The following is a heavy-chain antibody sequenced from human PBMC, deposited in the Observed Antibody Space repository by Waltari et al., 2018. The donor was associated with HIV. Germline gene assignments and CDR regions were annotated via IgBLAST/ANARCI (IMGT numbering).Heavy chain of an antibody. J-gene: IGHJ4*02. D-gene: IGHD3-22*01. V-gene: IGHV3-30*03. CDR1: GFPFSNSG. CDR3: VICRGAFTMINEY. CDR2: ILYDEIKK. Sequence: QVQLVESGGGVVQPGRSLRLFCAASGFPFSNSGVHWVHQAPGKGGELVAVILYDEIKKNHAGTVKHRFTIAREKSQNTLYLQMNRLRADDTALYYCVICRGAFTMINEYWGQGTLVTVSS.